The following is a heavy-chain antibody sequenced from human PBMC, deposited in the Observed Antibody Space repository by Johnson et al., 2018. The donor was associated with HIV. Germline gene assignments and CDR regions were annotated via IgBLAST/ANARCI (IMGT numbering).Heavy chain of an antibody. V-gene: IGHV3-66*02. CDR3: ARDGKVGATPRRAFDI. CDR1: GFTVSSNY. Sequence: EVQLVESGGGVVRPGGSLRLSCAASGFTVSSNYMSWVRQAPGKGLEWVSVIYSGGSTYYPGSVKGRFTISRDNSKSTLYLQMSSLRVEDTAVYYCARDGKVGATPRRAFDIWGRGTMVTVSS. J-gene: IGHJ3*02. D-gene: IGHD1-26*01. CDR2: IYSGGST.